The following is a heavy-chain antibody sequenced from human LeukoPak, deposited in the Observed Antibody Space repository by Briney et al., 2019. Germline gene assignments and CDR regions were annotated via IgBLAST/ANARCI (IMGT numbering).Heavy chain of an antibody. D-gene: IGHD5-12*01. Sequence: ASVKVSCKASGYTFTGYYIHWVRQAPGQGLEWVRWINPNSGGTNYAQKFQGRVTMTRDTSISTAYMELSRLRSDDTAVYYCARVVAYYYGMDVWGQGTTVTVSS. J-gene: IGHJ6*02. V-gene: IGHV1-2*02. CDR3: ARVVAYYYGMDV. CDR1: GYTFTGYY. CDR2: INPNSGGT.